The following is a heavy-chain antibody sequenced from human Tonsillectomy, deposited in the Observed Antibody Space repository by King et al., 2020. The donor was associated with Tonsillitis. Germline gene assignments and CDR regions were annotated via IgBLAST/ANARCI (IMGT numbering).Heavy chain of an antibody. J-gene: IGHJ5*02. CDR3: ANLDLDP. D-gene: IGHD1-1*01. V-gene: IGHV3-74*01. Sequence: VQLVESGGGLVQPGGSLRLPCAASGFTFSSYWMHWVRKARGKGLVWVSHIISDGSSTTYADSVKGRFTISRENAKNTVYLQMNSLRAEDTAVYYCANLDLDPWGQGTVVTVSS. CDR2: IISDGSST. CDR1: GFTFSSYW.